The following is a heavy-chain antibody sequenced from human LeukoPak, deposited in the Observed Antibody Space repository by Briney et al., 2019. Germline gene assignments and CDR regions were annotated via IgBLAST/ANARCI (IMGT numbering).Heavy chain of an antibody. CDR1: GYTFTNYG. CDR2: ITTYNGYT. Sequence: ASVKVSCKASGYTFTNYGISWMRQAPGQGLEWMGWITTYNGYTNYAQKFQGRVTMTTDTSTSTAYMKLRSLRSDDAAVYYCARLSGSYYIFDYWGQGTLVTVSS. CDR3: ARLSGSYYIFDY. J-gene: IGHJ4*02. V-gene: IGHV1-18*01. D-gene: IGHD1-26*01.